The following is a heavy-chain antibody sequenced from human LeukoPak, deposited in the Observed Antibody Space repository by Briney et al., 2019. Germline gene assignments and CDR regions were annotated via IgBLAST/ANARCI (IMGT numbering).Heavy chain of an antibody. J-gene: IGHJ3*02. CDR2: ISGSGGST. D-gene: IGHD4-11*01. CDR3: ARDDYSVLTYALDI. V-gene: IGHV3-23*01. CDR1: GFTFSSYA. Sequence: TGGSLRLSCAASGFTFSSYAMSWVRQAPGKGLEWVSAISGSGGSTYYADSVKGRFTISRDNSKNTLYLQMNSLRAEDTAVYYCARDDYSVLTYALDIWGQGTMVTVSS.